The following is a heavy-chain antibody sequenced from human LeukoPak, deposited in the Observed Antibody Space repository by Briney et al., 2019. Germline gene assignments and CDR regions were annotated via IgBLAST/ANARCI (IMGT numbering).Heavy chain of an antibody. J-gene: IGHJ4*02. D-gene: IGHD3-22*01. Sequence: SVKVSCKAPGGTFDSYGISWVRQAPGQGLEWMGGVIPMFGPAKYAPKFQGRATMTTDASTSTAYMVLNSLRSEDTATYFCARGELGARSGFAHFDSWGQGTLVTVSS. V-gene: IGHV1-69*05. CDR3: ARGELGARSGFAHFDS. CDR2: VIPMFGPA. CDR1: GGTFDSYG.